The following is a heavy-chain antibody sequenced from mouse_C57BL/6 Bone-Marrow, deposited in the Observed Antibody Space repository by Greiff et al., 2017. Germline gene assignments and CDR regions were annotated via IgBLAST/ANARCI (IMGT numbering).Heavy chain of an antibody. CDR2: INPNNGGT. CDR1: VYTFTDYY. D-gene: IGHD1-1*01. J-gene: IGHJ2*01. Sequence: EVQLQQSGPELVKPGASVKISCKASVYTFTDYYMNWVKQSHGKSLEWIGDINPNNGGTSYNQKFKGKATLTVDKSSSTAYMELRSLTSEDSAVYYCARSTVVGEDYWGQGTTLTVSS. CDR3: ARSTVVGEDY. V-gene: IGHV1-26*01.